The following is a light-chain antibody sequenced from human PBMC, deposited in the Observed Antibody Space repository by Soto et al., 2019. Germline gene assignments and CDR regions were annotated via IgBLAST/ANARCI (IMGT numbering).Light chain of an antibody. CDR1: SSDVGGYNY. J-gene: IGLJ1*01. Sequence: SALAXPASVSGSPGQSITISCTGTSSDVGGYNYVSWYQQHPGKAPKLMIYDVSNRPSGVSNRFSGSKSGNTAPLTISGLQAEDEADYYCSSYTSSLYVFGTGTKVTVL. CDR2: DVS. V-gene: IGLV2-14*01. CDR3: SSYTSSLYV.